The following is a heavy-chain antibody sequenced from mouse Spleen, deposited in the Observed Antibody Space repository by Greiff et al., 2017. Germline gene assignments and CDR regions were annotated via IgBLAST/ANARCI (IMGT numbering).Heavy chain of an antibody. CDR2: ISDGGSYT. CDR3: ARENYSNYGFAY. V-gene: IGHV5-4*01. CDR1: GFTFSSYA. D-gene: IGHD2-5*01. J-gene: IGHJ3*01. Sequence: EVKVVESGGGLVKPGGSLKLSCAASGFTFSSYAMSWVRQTPEKRLEWVATISDGGSYTYYPDNVKGRFIISRDNAKNNLYLQMSHLKSEDTAMYYCARENYSNYGFAYWGQGTLVTVSA.